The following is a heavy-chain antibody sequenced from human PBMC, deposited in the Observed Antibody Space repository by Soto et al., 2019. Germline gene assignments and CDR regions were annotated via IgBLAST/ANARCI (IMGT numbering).Heavy chain of an antibody. Sequence: VQLLESGGGLVQPGGSLRLSCAASGFDSANYAMTWVRQAAGKGLEWVSTISSSGVSTYYADSVKGRFTVSRDSSNNTLHLQMNSLRAEDTAVYYCASLAIFYQRVSVSEYWGQGTLVTVSS. CDR3: ASLAIFYQRVSVSEY. J-gene: IGHJ4*02. D-gene: IGHD3-9*01. CDR1: GFDSANYA. CDR2: ISSSGVST. V-gene: IGHV3-23*01.